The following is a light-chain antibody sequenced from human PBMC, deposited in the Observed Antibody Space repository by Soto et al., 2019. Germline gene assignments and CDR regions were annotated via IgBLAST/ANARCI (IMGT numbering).Light chain of an antibody. J-gene: IGKJ5*01. V-gene: IGKV3-11*01. CDR1: QRVSSY. Sequence: EIVLAQFPATLSFPPGEIATLSWSASQRVSSYLAWYQQKPGQAPRLLIYDASNRATGIPARFSGSGSGTDFTLTISSLEPEDFAVYYCQQRSNWPINFGQGIRLAI. CDR3: QQRSNWPIN. CDR2: DAS.